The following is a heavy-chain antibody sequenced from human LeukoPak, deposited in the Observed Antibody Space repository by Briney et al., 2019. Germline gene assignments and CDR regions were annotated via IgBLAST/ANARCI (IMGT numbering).Heavy chain of an antibody. J-gene: IGHJ6*02. V-gene: IGHV3-7*03. CDR1: GFTFSSFW. D-gene: IGHD3-16*01. CDR3: ARGGGLDV. CDR2: INHNGNVN. Sequence: GGSLRLSCAASGFTFSSFWMNWARQAPGKGLEWVASINHNGNVNYYVDSVKGRFTISRDNAKNSLYLQMSNLRAEDTAVYFCARGGGLDVWGQGATVTVSS.